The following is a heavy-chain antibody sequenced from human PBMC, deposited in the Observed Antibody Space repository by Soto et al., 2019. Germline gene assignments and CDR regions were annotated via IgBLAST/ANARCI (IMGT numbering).Heavy chain of an antibody. Sequence: SETLSLTCAVYGGSFSGYYWSWIRQPPGKGLEWIGEINHSGSTNYNPSLKSRVTISVDTSKNQFSLKLSSVTAADTAVYYCARGLEQWLDLYFDYWGQGTLVTSPQ. J-gene: IGHJ4*02. CDR3: ARGLEQWLDLYFDY. CDR1: GGSFSGYY. D-gene: IGHD6-19*01. CDR2: INHSGST. V-gene: IGHV4-34*01.